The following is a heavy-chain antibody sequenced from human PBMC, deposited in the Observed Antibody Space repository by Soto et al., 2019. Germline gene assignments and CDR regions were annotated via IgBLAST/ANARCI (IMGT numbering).Heavy chain of an antibody. V-gene: IGHV3-64D*06. D-gene: IGHD2-15*01. Sequence: YVSAISSNGGSTYYADSVKGRFTISRDNSKNTLYLQMSSLRDEDTAVYYCVKSTGQHFFFQAEDGIRGSVPVSAFLLNRSSDL. CDR2: ISSNGGST. J-gene: IGHJ2*01. CDR3: VKSTGQHFFFQAEDGIRGSVPVSAFLLNRSSDL.